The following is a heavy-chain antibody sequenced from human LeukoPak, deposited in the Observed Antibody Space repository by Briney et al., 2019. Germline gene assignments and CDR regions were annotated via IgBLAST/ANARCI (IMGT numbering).Heavy chain of an antibody. D-gene: IGHD3-10*01. CDR2: IYYIGST. CDR1: GGSISSYY. CDR3: ARFAVDSLMVFDY. V-gene: IGHV4-59*08. J-gene: IGHJ4*02. Sequence: SETLSLTCTVSGGSISSYYWSWIRQPPGKGLEWIGYIYYIGSTNYNPSLTSRVTISVDTSKNQVSLKLRFVTAAGTAVYYCARFAVDSLMVFDYWGQGTLVTVSS.